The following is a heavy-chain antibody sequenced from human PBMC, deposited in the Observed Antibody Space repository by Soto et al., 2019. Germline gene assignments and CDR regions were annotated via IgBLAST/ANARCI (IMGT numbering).Heavy chain of an antibody. Sequence: PSETLSLTCAVFSASLGDHYWAWIRQSPDKGLEWIGEVHPSGSTDYNPSLKSRLTLSLDTSKNQFSLKVASVTAADSAVYYCARSPLSYDYVRQTWREVGDSFDVWGRGTSVTVSS. J-gene: IGHJ3*01. V-gene: IGHV4-34*01. CDR2: VHPSGST. CDR1: SASLGDHY. CDR3: ARSPLSYDYVRQTWREVGDSFDV. D-gene: IGHD3-10*02.